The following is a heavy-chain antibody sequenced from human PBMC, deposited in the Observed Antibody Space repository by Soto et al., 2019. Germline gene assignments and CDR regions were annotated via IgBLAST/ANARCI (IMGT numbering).Heavy chain of an antibody. D-gene: IGHD3-22*01. Sequence: PGESLKISSMASGYNFLGYWIGWVRQIPGKGLEWMGRIAPADSYTNYSPSFHGHVTMSVDRSTSTAYLQWGSLKASDTAMYYCVRVPIGHSDDSGYSDSWGQGTQVTVSS. J-gene: IGHJ5*01. V-gene: IGHV5-10-1*01. CDR2: IAPADSYT. CDR3: VRVPIGHSDDSGYSDS. CDR1: GYNFLGYW.